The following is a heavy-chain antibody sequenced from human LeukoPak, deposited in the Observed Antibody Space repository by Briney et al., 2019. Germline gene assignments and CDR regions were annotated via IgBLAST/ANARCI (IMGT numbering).Heavy chain of an antibody. V-gene: IGHV4-59*02. CDR2: MYYSGST. D-gene: IGHD1-26*01. Sequence: PSETLSLTCTVSGGSVSSHYWSWIRQPPGKGLEWIGYMYYSGSTNYNPSLKSRVTISVDTSKNQFSLKLSSVTAAATAVYYCARAQGTIVGAPFAFDIWGQGTMVTVSS. CDR1: GGSVSSHY. CDR3: ARAQGTIVGAPFAFDI. J-gene: IGHJ3*02.